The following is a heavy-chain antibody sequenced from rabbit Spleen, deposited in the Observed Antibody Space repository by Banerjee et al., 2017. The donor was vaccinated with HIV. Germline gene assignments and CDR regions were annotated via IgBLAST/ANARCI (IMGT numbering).Heavy chain of an antibody. CDR3: ASDLASVIGWNFSL. CDR2: INTATGSA. V-gene: IGHV1S45*01. CDR1: GFSFSDRDV. J-gene: IGHJ4*01. Sequence: QEHLEESGGGLVKPETSLTLTCTASGFSFSDRDVMCWVRQAPGKGLEWIACINTATGSAAYAGWAKGRLSTTKNSSSTVVIQKTSLTAAAAAAYFFASDLASVIGWNFSLWGPGTLVTVS. D-gene: IGHD1-1*01.